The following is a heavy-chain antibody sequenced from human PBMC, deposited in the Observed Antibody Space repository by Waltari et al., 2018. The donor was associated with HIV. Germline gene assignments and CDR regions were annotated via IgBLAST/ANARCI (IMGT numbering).Heavy chain of an antibody. CDR1: GYTFTSYA. V-gene: IGHV7-4-1*02. CDR3: ARDKMDSSVLIEYEENWFDP. J-gene: IGHJ5*02. D-gene: IGHD3-10*01. CDR2: INTNTGNP. Sequence: QVQLVQSGSELKKPGASVQVSCKASGYTFTSYAMNWVRQAPGQGLEWMGWINTNTGNPKYAQGFTGRFVFSLDTSVSTAYLQISSLKAEDTAVYYCARDKMDSSVLIEYEENWFDPWGQGTLVTVSS.